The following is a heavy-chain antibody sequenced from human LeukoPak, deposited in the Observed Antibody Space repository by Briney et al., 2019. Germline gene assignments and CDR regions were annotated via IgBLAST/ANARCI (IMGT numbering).Heavy chain of an antibody. CDR2: MNPNSGNT. V-gene: IGHV1-8*01. Sequence: GASVKVSCKASGYTFTSYDIDWVRQATGQGLEWMGWMNPNSGNTGYAQKFQGRVTMTRNTSISTAYMELSSLRSEDTAVYYCARGLFTMVRGVIGYWGQGTLVTVSS. D-gene: IGHD3-10*01. J-gene: IGHJ4*02. CDR3: ARGLFTMVRGVIGY. CDR1: GYTFTSYD.